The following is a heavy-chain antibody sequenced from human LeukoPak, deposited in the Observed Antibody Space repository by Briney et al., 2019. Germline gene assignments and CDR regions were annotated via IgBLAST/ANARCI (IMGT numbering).Heavy chain of an antibody. J-gene: IGHJ6*02. V-gene: IGHV4-30-2*01. Sequence: TSQTLSLTCTVSGGSISSGGYYWSWIRQPPGKGLEWIGYIYHSGSTYYNPSLKSRVTISVDRSKNQFSLKLSSVTAADTAVYYCARRKWEQQGRDYYFNGLDVWGPGTTVIVSS. D-gene: IGHD1/OR15-1a*01. CDR2: IYHSGST. CDR3: ARRKWEQQGRDYYFNGLDV. CDR1: GGSISSGGYY.